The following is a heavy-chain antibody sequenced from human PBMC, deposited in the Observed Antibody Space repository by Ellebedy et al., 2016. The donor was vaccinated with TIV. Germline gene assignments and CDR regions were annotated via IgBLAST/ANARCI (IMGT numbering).Heavy chain of an antibody. D-gene: IGHD6-6*01. CDR2: ISYDGSNK. V-gene: IGHV3-30-3*01. Sequence: GGSLRLSXAVSGFTFSSYAMHWVRQAPGKGLEWVAVISYDGSNKYYADSVKGRFTISRDNSKNTLYLQMNSLRAEDTAVYYCAREEYSSSSFDYWGQGTLVTVSS. CDR1: GFTFSSYA. CDR3: AREEYSSSSFDY. J-gene: IGHJ4*02.